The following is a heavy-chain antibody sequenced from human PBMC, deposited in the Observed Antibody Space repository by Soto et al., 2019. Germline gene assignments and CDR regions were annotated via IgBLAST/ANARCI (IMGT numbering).Heavy chain of an antibody. D-gene: IGHD1-1*01. V-gene: IGHV1-18*01. CDR1: GYTFTSYG. Sequence: ASVKVSCKASGYTFTSYGISWVRQAPGQGLEWMGWISAYNGNTNYAQKLQGRVTMTTDTSTSTAYMELRSLRSDDTAVYYCARDRRVRPYNWNDLHYYGIDAWGQGTTVTVYS. J-gene: IGHJ6*02. CDR3: ARDRRVRPYNWNDLHYYGIDA. CDR2: ISAYNGNT.